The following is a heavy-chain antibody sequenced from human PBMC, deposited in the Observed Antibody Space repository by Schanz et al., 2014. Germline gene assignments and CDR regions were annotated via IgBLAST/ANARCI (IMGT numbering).Heavy chain of an antibody. Sequence: EVQLVESGGGLVKPGGSLRLSCAASGFTFSTYWMHWVRQAPGKGLVWVSHINSDGTTTTYADSVKGRFSISRDNAKNSLYLQMNSLRAEDTGVYYCARGVRIDYWGQGTLVTVSS. D-gene: IGHD3-3*01. J-gene: IGHJ4*02. CDR3: ARGVRIDY. V-gene: IGHV3-74*02. CDR2: INSDGTTT. CDR1: GFTFSTYW.